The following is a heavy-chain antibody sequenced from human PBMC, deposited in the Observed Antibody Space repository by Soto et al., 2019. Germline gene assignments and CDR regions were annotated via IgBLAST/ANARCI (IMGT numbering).Heavy chain of an antibody. CDR1: GFTFSSYA. V-gene: IGHV3-30-3*01. J-gene: IGHJ4*02. Sequence: GWSLRLSSAASGFTFSSYAMHWVRQAPGKGLEWVAVISYDGSNKYYADSVKGRFTISRDNAKNSLYLQMNSLRAEHTAVYYCQRDGTPSGDDPPGYWGQGTLVTVSS. CDR2: ISYDGSNK. CDR3: QRDGTPSGDDPPGY. D-gene: IGHD5-12*01.